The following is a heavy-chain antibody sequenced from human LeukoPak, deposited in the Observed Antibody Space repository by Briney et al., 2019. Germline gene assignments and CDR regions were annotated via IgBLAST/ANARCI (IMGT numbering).Heavy chain of an antibody. J-gene: IGHJ4*02. V-gene: IGHV3-7*01. D-gene: IGHD3-22*01. CDR3: ARDYYDSSGYYLDY. CDR1: GFTFSSYW. Sequence: GGSLRLSCAASGFTFSSYWMSWVRQAPGKGLKWVPNIKQDGSEKYYVDSLKGGFTISRDNAKNSLYLQMNSLRAEETAVYYCARDYYDSSGYYLDYWGQGTLVTVSS. CDR2: IKQDGSEK.